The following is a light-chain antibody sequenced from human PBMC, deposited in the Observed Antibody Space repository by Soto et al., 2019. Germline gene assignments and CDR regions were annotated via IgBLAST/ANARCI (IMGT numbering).Light chain of an antibody. CDR2: DNT. J-gene: IGLJ2*01. Sequence: QSVLTQPPSVSAAPGQKVTISCSGSTSNIGDNYVSWFQQVPGTAPKLLIFDNTKRPSGIPDRISGAKSGTSATLDITGLQTGDEAHYYCGTWDTSLTAVVFGGGTKLTVL. V-gene: IGLV1-51*01. CDR3: GTWDTSLTAVV. CDR1: TSNIGDNY.